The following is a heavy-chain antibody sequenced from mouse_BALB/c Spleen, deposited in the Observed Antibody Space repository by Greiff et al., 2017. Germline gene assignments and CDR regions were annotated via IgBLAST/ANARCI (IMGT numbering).Heavy chain of an antibody. Sequence: QVQLQQSGAELVKPGASVKLSCKASGYTFTSYWMHWVKQRPGQGLEWIGEINPSNGRTNYNEKFKSKATLTVDKSSSTAYMQLSSLTSEDSAVYYCACGSPDYWGQGTTLTVSS. CDR1: GYTFTSYW. D-gene: IGHD1-1*01. CDR3: ACGSPDY. J-gene: IGHJ2*01. CDR2: INPSNGRT. V-gene: IGHV1S81*02.